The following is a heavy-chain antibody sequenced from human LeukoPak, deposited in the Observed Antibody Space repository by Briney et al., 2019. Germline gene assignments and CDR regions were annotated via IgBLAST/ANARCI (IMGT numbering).Heavy chain of an antibody. CDR2: IIPIFGTA. CDR3: ARDRVGYSGYDSSSYYYYYMDV. V-gene: IGHV1-69*01. Sequence: GASVKVSCKASGGTFSSYAISWVRQAPGQGLEWMGGIIPIFGTANYAQKFQGRVTITADESTSTAYMELSSLRSEDTAVYYCARDRVGYSGYDSSSYYYYYMDVWGKGTTVTVSS. CDR1: GGTFSSYA. D-gene: IGHD5-12*01. J-gene: IGHJ6*03.